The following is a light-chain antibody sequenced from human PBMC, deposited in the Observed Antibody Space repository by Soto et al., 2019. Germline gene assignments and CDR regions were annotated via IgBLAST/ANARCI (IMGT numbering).Light chain of an antibody. CDR3: AAWDDSLNVYV. CDR1: SSNIGSNS. CDR2: SNT. Sequence: QAVVTQPPSASGTPGQRVTISCSGSSSNIGSNSVNWYQQLPGTAPKLLIYSNTQRPSGVPDRFSGSKSGTSASLAISGLQSEDEADYYCAAWDDSLNVYVFGTGTKLTVL. J-gene: IGLJ1*01. V-gene: IGLV1-44*01.